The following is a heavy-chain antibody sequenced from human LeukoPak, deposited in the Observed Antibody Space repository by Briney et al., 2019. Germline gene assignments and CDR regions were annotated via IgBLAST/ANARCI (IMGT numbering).Heavy chain of an antibody. CDR1: GFTFSIYS. D-gene: IGHD6-13*01. J-gene: IGHJ5*01. Sequence: GGSLRLSCAASGFTFSIYSMTWVRQTPGKGPEWVSYISDSSSAIYYADSVEGRFTISRDNDKNSLYLQLNSLRVDETAVYYCARGYGTSWFYSWGQGTLVTVSS. CDR3: ARGYGTSWFYS. V-gene: IGHV3-48*04. CDR2: ISDSSSAI.